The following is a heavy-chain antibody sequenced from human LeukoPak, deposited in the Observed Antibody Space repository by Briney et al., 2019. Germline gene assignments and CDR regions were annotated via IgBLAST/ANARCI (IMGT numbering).Heavy chain of an antibody. V-gene: IGHV4-39*01. Sequence: KPSETLSLTCTVSGGSISSSSYYWGWIRQPPGKGLEWIGSIYYSGSTYYNPSLKSRVTISVDTSKNQFSLKLSSVTAADTAVYYCARSYYDFWSGYYRPNWFDPWGQGTLVTVSS. J-gene: IGHJ5*02. CDR1: GGSISSSSYY. CDR3: ARSYYDFWSGYYRPNWFDP. D-gene: IGHD3-3*01. CDR2: IYYSGST.